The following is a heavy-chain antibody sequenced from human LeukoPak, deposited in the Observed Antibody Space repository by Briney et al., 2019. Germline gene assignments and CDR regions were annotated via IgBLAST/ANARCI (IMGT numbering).Heavy chain of an antibody. D-gene: IGHD3-3*01. CDR1: GGTFSSYA. J-gene: IGHJ6*02. CDR2: IIPIFGTA. Sequence: ASVKVSCKASGGTFSSYAISWVRQAPGQGLEWMGGIIPIFGTANYAQKFQGRVTITADESTSTAYMELSSLRSEDTAVYYCAREGEYYDFWSGTWRPLNMDVWGQGTTVTVSS. CDR3: AREGEYYDFWSGTWRPLNMDV. V-gene: IGHV1-69*13.